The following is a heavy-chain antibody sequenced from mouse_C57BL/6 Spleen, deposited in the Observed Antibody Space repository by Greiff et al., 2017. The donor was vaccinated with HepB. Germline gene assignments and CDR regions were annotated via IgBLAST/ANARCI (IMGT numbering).Heavy chain of an antibody. Sequence: VQLVESGAELAKPGASVKLSCKASGYTFTSYWMHWVKQRPGQGLEWIGYINPSSGYTKYNQKFKDKATLTADKASSNAYMQMSSLTYEDSAVYYCAILRGLRKDFDYWGQGTTLTVSS. CDR3: AILRGLRKDFDY. J-gene: IGHJ2*01. V-gene: IGHV1-7*01. CDR1: GYTFTSYW. CDR2: INPSSGYT. D-gene: IGHD1-1*01.